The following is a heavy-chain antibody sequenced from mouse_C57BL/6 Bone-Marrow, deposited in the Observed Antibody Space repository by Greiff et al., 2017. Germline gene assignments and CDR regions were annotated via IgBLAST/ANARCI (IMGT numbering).Heavy chain of an antibody. Sequence: VQLQQSGAELARPGASVKLSCKASGYTFTSYGISWVKQRTGQGLEWIGEIYPRSGNTYYNEKFKGKATLTADKSSSTAYMELRSLTSEDAAVYFCAEVNGNYPNYWGQGTTLTVSS. CDR1: GYTFTSYG. V-gene: IGHV1-81*01. CDR2: IYPRSGNT. J-gene: IGHJ2*01. D-gene: IGHD2-1*01. CDR3: AEVNGNYPNY.